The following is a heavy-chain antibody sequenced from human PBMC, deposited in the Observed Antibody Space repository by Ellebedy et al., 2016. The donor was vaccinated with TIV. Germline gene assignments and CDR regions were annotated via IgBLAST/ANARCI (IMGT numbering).Heavy chain of an antibody. J-gene: IGHJ4*02. CDR1: GFTVSSNY. D-gene: IGHD1-26*01. CDR3: ARDLDAQYSGSPGY. Sequence: PGGSLRLSCAASGFTVSSNYMSWVRQAPGKGLEWVSVIYSGGSTYYADSVKGRFTISRDNSKNTLYLQMNSLRAEDTAVYYCARDLDAQYSGSPGYWGQGTLVTVSS. V-gene: IGHV3-66*01. CDR2: IYSGGST.